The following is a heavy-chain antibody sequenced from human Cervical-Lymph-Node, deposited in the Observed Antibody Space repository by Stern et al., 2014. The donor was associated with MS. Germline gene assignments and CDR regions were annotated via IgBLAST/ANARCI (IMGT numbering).Heavy chain of an antibody. CDR2: IIAIIGTT. Sequence: VQLVESGAEVRKPGSSVKVSCKVSGGTLSSNTIVWVRQAPGQGLQWVGGIIAIIGTTYYAQKFHDRVTITADESTNTVYMEVTSLTSEDTAVYYCARVIGDGYDSLDDWGQGTLVPVSS. CDR1: GGTLSSNT. V-gene: IGHV1-69*01. J-gene: IGHJ4*02. CDR3: ARVIGDGYDSLDD. D-gene: IGHD5-24*01.